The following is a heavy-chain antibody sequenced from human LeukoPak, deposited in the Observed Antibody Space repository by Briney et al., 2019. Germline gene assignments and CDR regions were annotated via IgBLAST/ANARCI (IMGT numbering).Heavy chain of an antibody. CDR2: IMYTGST. CDR1: GGSISPYY. Sequence: PSETLSLTCIVSGGSISPYYWSWIRQPPGTGLEWIAYIMYTGSTNYNPSLKSRVTISVDTSKNQFSLKLSSVTAADTAVYYCARLRTHYYYYYMDVWGKGTTVTVSS. CDR3: ARLRTHYYYYYMDV. V-gene: IGHV4-59*12. J-gene: IGHJ6*03.